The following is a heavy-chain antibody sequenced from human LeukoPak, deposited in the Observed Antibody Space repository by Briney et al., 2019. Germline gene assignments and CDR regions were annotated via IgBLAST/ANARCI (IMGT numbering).Heavy chain of an antibody. CDR3: ARDASIAVAGDY. Sequence: PRGSLRLSCAASGFSFSSYWMSWVRPAPGKGREWVANIKQDGSEKYYVDSVKGRFTISRDNAKNSLYLQMNSLRAEDKAVYYCARDASIAVAGDYWGQGTLVTVSS. D-gene: IGHD6-19*01. CDR2: IKQDGSEK. J-gene: IGHJ4*02. CDR1: GFSFSSYW. V-gene: IGHV3-7*01.